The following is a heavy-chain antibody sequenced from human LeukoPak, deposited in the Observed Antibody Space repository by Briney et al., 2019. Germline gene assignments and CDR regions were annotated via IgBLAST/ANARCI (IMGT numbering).Heavy chain of an antibody. V-gene: IGHV3-21*01. J-gene: IGHJ4*02. D-gene: IGHD3-10*01. Sequence: GGSLRLSCAASGFTFSSYSMNWVRQAPGKGLEWVSSISSSSSYTYYADSVKGRFTISRDNAKNSLYLQMNSLRAKDTAVYYCARDPSGRAHWGQGTLVTVSS. CDR1: GFTFSSYS. CDR2: ISSSSSYT. CDR3: ARDPSGRAH.